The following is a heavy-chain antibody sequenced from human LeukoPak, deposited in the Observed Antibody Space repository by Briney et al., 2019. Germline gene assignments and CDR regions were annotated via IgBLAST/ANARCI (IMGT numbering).Heavy chain of an antibody. CDR3: ARGHTMYY. CDR1: GYTFNNYF. CDR2: ISPHSHTT. V-gene: IGHV1-18*01. D-gene: IGHD3-10*02. Sequence: ASVKVSCKASGYTFNNYFISWVRQVPGQGLEWVGRISPHSHTTHYAEKVQGRVTMTTDTSTTTVYMELRSLRPDDTAVYFCARGHTMYYWGQGTPVTVSS. J-gene: IGHJ4*02.